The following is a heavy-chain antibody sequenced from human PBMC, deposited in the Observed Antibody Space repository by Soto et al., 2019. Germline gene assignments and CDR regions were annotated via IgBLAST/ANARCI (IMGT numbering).Heavy chain of an antibody. V-gene: IGHV5-51*01. CDR2: IYPGDSDT. D-gene: IGHD2-21*02. CDR1: GYSFTSYW. CDR3: ARTPDIVVVTATPAGEFDY. Sequence: GESLKISCKGSGYSFTSYWIGWVRQMPGKGLEWMGIIYPGDSDTRYSPSFQGQVTISADKSISTAYLQWSSLKAPDTAMYYCARTPDIVVVTATPAGEFDYWGQGTLVTVSS. J-gene: IGHJ4*02.